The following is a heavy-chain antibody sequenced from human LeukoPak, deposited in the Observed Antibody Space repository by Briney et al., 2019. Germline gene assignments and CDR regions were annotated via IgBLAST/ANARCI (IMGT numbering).Heavy chain of an antibody. Sequence: GGSLRLSCTASGFQFSRNGMHWVRQAPGKGLEWVAFIRYDGTKTFYGDSVRGRFTISRDNSKNTLYLEMNSLRHEDTAAYSCARDFDDVNGNFYYIPDFWGQGTLVTVSS. D-gene: IGHD2-8*01. CDR3: ARDFDDVNGNFYYIPDF. J-gene: IGHJ4*02. CDR2: IRYDGTKT. V-gene: IGHV3-30*02. CDR1: GFQFSRNG.